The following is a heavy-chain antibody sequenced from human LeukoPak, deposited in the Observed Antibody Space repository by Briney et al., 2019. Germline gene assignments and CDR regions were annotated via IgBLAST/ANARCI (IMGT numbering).Heavy chain of an antibody. D-gene: IGHD6-13*01. CDR1: GGTFSSYA. V-gene: IGHV1-69*13. CDR2: IIPIFGTA. CDR3: ARDFSGYEKYSSSWYRVYWFDP. Sequence: ASVKVSCKASGGTFSSYAISWVRQAPGQGLEWMGGIIPIFGTANYAQKFQGRVTITADESTSTAYMELSSLRSEDTAVYYCARDFSGYEKYSSSWYRVYWFDPWGQGTLVTVSS. J-gene: IGHJ5*02.